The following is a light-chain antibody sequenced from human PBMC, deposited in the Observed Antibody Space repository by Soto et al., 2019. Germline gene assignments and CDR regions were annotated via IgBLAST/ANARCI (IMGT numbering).Light chain of an antibody. V-gene: IGLV1-47*01. Sequence: QPVLTQPPSASGTPGQRVTISCSGSSSNIGSNYVYWYQQLPGTAPKLLIYRNNQRPSGVPDRFSGSKSGTSASLAISGLRSEDEADYYCAAWDDSLSGPHVVFGGGTKPTVL. CDR2: RNN. CDR3: AAWDDSLSGPHVV. J-gene: IGLJ2*01. CDR1: SSNIGSNY.